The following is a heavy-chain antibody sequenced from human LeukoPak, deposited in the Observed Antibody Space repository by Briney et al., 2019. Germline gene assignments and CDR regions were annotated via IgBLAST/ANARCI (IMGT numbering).Heavy chain of an antibody. Sequence: GASVKVSCTASGGTFISYAISWVRQAPGQGLEWMGGIIPIFGTANYAQKFQGRVTITADESTSTAYMELSSLRSEDTAVYYCASAAAAGKYSSYFDYWGQGTLVTVSS. CDR1: GGTFISYA. V-gene: IGHV1-69*01. J-gene: IGHJ4*02. CDR3: ASAAAAGKYSSYFDY. D-gene: IGHD6-13*01. CDR2: IIPIFGTA.